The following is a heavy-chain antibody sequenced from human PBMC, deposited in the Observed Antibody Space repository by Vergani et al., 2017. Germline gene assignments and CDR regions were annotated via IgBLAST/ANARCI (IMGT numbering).Heavy chain of an antibody. CDR2: IYYSGST. CDR1: GGSISSGDYY. D-gene: IGHD3-10*01. Sequence: QVQLQESGPGLVKPSQTLSLTCTVSGGSISSGDYYWSWIRQPPGKGLEWIGYIYYSGSTYYNPSRKSRVTISVDTSKNQFSLKLSSVTAADTAVYYCAGEKAMVRGVVIYYYYGMDVWGQGTTVTVSS. J-gene: IGHJ6*02. CDR3: AGEKAMVRGVVIYYYYGMDV. V-gene: IGHV4-30-4*01.